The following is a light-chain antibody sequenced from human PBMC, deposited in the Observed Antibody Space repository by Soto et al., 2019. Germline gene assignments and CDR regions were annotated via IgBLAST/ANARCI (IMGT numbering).Light chain of an antibody. V-gene: IGKV1-8*01. CDR3: QQYDSYPRT. J-gene: IGKJ1*01. CDR1: QGISSY. CDR2: AAS. Sequence: AIRMTQSPSSFSASTGDGVTITCRASQGISSYLAWYQQKPGKAPKLLIYAASTLQSGVPSRFSGSGSGTDFTLTISCLQSEDFATHYCQQYDSYPRTFGQGTKVEIK.